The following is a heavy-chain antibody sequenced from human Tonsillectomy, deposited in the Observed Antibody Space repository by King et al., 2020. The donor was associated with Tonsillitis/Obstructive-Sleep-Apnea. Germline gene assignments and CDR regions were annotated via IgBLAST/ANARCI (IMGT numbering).Heavy chain of an antibody. D-gene: IGHD3-3*01. CDR3: STDWSLDPDY. CDR2: IKSKTDGGTT. J-gene: IGHJ4*02. Sequence: VQLVESGGGLVKPGGSLGLSCVASGFNFNNAWMSWVRQAPGKGLEWVGRIKSKTDGGTTDYAAPVRGRFTISRDDSINTVYLQLNSLKIEDTGVYYCSTDWSLDPDYWGQGTLVSVSS. CDR1: GFNFNNAW. V-gene: IGHV3-15*01.